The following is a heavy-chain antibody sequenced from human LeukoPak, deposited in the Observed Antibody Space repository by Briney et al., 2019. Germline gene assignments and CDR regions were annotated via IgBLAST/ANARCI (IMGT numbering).Heavy chain of an antibody. D-gene: IGHD3-10*01. V-gene: IGHV5-51*01. CDR3: ARHAGSGSYYSRAIDY. J-gene: IGHJ4*02. CDR2: IYHGDSDT. CDR1: GYSFTTYW. Sequence: GESLQISCEASGYSFTTYWIGWVRQMPGKGLEWMGIIYHGDSDTRYSPSFQGQVTISADKSISTAYLQWSSLKASDTAMYYCARHAGSGSYYSRAIDYWGQGTLVTVSS.